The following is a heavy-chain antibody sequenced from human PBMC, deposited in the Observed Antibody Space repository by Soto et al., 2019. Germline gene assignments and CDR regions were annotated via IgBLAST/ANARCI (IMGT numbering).Heavy chain of an antibody. CDR2: IYYSGST. D-gene: IGHD1-26*01. Sequence: SETLSRTCTVSGASISSYYWSWIRQPPGKGLEWIGYIYYSGSTNYNPSLKSRVTISVDTSKNQFSLKLSSVTAADTAVYYCARLGGSYAVPHFDYWGQGTLVTVS. CDR3: ARLGGSYAVPHFDY. CDR1: GASISSYY. V-gene: IGHV4-59*08. J-gene: IGHJ4*02.